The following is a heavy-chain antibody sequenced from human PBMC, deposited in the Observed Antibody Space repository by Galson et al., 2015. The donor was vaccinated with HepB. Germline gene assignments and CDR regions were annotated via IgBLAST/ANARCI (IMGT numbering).Heavy chain of an antibody. J-gene: IGHJ4*02. Sequence: SLRLSCAASGFIFSTYGMHWVRQAPGKGLEWLAVISYDGSNKYFTDSVKGRFTISRDNAKNTLYLQMNSLRAEDTAVYYCAKGYCFRSGSFDYWGQGTLVTGSS. CDR3: AKGYCFRSGSFDY. CDR2: ISYDGSNK. D-gene: IGHD3-10*01. V-gene: IGHV3-30*18. CDR1: GFIFSTYG.